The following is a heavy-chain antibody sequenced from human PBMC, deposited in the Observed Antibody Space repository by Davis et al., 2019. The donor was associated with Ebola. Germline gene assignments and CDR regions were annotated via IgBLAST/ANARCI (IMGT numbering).Heavy chain of an antibody. V-gene: IGHV1-69*06. CDR3: ARDTIFSSGWSL. CDR2: IIPIFGTA. Sequence: SVKVSCKASGGTFSSYAISWVRQAPGQGLEWMGGIIPIFGTANYAQKFQGRVTITADKSTSTAYMELSSLKSEDTAVYYCARDTIFSSGWSLWGQGTLVTVSS. CDR1: GGTFSSYA. J-gene: IGHJ4*02. D-gene: IGHD6-19*01.